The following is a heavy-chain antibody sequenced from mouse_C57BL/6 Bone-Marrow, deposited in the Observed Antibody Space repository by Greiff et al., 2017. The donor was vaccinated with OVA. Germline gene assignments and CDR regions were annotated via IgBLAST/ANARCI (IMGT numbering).Heavy chain of an antibody. CDR3: ALYDYDWFAY. CDR2: INPNNGGT. J-gene: IGHJ3*01. Sequence: VQLKQSGPELVKPGASVKIPCKASGYTFTDYNMDWVKQSHGKSLEWIGDINPNNGGTIYNQKFKGKATLTVDKSSSTAYMELRSLTSEDTAVYYCALYDYDWFAYWGQGTLVTVSA. V-gene: IGHV1-18*01. CDR1: GYTFTDYN. D-gene: IGHD2-4*01.